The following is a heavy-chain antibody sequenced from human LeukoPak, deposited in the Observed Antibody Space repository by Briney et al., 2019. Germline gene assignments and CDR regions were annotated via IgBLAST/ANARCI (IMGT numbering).Heavy chain of an antibody. V-gene: IGHV4-39*02. D-gene: IGHD3-22*01. Sequence: SETLSLTCTVSGDSISTSPYYWGWIRQPSGRGLEWIGSIYYTGTPYYNPSLKSRVTISVDTSKNQFSLKLRSVTAADTAVYYCARDHHPGYHDGLGFNWLDPWGQGTLVSVSS. J-gene: IGHJ5*02. CDR3: ARDHHPGYHDGLGFNWLDP. CDR2: IYYTGTP. CDR1: GDSISTSPYY.